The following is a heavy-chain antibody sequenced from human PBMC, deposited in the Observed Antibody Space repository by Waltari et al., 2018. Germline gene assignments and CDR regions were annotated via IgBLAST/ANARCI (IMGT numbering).Heavy chain of an antibody. Sequence: EVQLVESGGVVVQPGGSLRLSCAASGFTFDDYAMHWVRQAPGKGLEWVSLISWDGGSTYYADSVKGRFTISRDDSKNYLYLQMNSLRAEDTALYYCAKELYSSGTDAFDIWGQGTMVTVSS. CDR2: ISWDGGST. V-gene: IGHV3-43D*04. J-gene: IGHJ3*02. CDR3: AKELYSSGTDAFDI. CDR1: GFTFDDYA. D-gene: IGHD3-22*01.